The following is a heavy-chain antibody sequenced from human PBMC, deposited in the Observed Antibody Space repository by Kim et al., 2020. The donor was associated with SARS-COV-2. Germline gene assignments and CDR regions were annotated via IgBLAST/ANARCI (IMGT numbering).Heavy chain of an antibody. V-gene: IGHV3-48*02. CDR2: ISSSSSTI. Sequence: GGSLRLSCAASGFTFSSYSMNWVRQAPGKGLEWVSYISSSSSTIYYADSVKGRFTISRDNAKNSLYLQMNSLRDEDTAVYYCAREERWAITMVRGPKPGYYYYGMDVWGQGTTVTVSS. J-gene: IGHJ6*02. CDR3: AREERWAITMVRGPKPGYYYYGMDV. D-gene: IGHD3-10*01. CDR1: GFTFSSYS.